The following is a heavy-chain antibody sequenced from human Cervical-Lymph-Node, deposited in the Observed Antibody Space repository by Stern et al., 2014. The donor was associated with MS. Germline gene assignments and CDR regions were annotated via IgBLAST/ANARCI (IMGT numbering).Heavy chain of an antibody. Sequence: QVQLVESGAEVKKPWSSLKVSCKASGGTFSSYAISWVRQPPAQGLEGMGGVIPIFGTANYAQKFQGSVTITAEESTNTASQDMSSRRSEDTAVYYCARGSASSSTVTTYLSVGGKGTLVTVSS. V-gene: IGHV1-69*01. CDR1: GGTFSSYA. J-gene: IGHJ4*02. D-gene: IGHD4-17*01. CDR3: ARGSASSSTVTTYLSV. CDR2: VIPIFGTA.